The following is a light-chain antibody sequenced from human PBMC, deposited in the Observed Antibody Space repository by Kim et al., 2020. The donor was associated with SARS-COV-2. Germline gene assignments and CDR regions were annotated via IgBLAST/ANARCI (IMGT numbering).Light chain of an antibody. CDR1: SGSIATNY. J-gene: IGLJ3*02. Sequence: NFMLTQPHSVSESPGKTVTISCTRSSGSIATNYVQWYQQRPGSVPTTVIYENNQRPSGVPDRFSGSVDGSSNSASLTISGLKTEDEADYYCQSFDSSNLVFGGGTQLTVL. CDR3: QSFDSSNLV. CDR2: ENN. V-gene: IGLV6-57*03.